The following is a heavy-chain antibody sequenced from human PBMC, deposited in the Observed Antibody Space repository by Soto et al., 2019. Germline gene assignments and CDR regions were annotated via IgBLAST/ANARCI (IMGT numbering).Heavy chain of an antibody. CDR3: AAAFLAAEIDY. CDR2: ISNDGSNK. D-gene: IGHD6-13*01. CDR1: GFTFSNCA. J-gene: IGHJ4*01. Sequence: PGGSLRLSCAASGFTFSNCAMHWVRQAPGKGLEWVALISNDGSNKYYADSVKGRLTISRDNSKNILYLQMNSLRAEDTALYYCAAAFLAAEIDYWGHGTLVTV. V-gene: IGHV3-30-3*01.